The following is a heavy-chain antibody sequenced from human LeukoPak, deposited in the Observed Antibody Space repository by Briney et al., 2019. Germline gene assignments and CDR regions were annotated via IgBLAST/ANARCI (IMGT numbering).Heavy chain of an antibody. CDR1: GFTFDDYA. D-gene: IGHD5-18*01. J-gene: IGHJ4*02. CDR2: ISWNSGSI. CDR3: ARDAAPDTAMPLSLFDY. V-gene: IGHV3-9*01. Sequence: QPGRSLRLSCAASGFTFDDYAMHWVRQAPGKGLEWVSGISWNSGSIGYADSVKGRFTISRDNSKNTLYLQMDSLRAEDTAVYYCARDAAPDTAMPLSLFDYWGQGTLVTVSS.